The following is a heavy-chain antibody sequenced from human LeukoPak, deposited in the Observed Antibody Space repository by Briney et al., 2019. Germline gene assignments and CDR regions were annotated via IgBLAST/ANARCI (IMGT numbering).Heavy chain of an antibody. J-gene: IGHJ4*02. CDR1: GYTFTSYG. Sequence: ASVKVSCKASGYTFTSYGISWVRQAPGQGLGWMGWISAYNGNTNYAQKLQGRVTMTTDTSTSTAYMELRSLRSDNTAVYYCARRGYSGYDLGYWGQGTLVTVSS. CDR2: ISAYNGNT. CDR3: ARRGYSGYDLGY. D-gene: IGHD5-12*01. V-gene: IGHV1-18*01.